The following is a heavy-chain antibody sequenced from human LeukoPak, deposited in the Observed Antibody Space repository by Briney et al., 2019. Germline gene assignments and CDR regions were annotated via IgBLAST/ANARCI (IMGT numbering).Heavy chain of an antibody. J-gene: IGHJ4*02. V-gene: IGHV1-2*06. Sequence: ASVKVSCKASGYTFTSYGISWVRQAPGQGLEWMGRINPNSGGSNYAQKFQGRVTMTRDTSISTAYMELSRLRSDDTAVYYCARYITVGATYQHFDYWGQGTLVTVSS. CDR3: ARYITVGATYQHFDY. CDR1: GYTFTSYG. CDR2: INPNSGGS. D-gene: IGHD1-26*01.